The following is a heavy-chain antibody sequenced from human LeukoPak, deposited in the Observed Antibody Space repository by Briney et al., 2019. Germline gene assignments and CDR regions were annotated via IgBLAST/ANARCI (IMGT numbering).Heavy chain of an antibody. CDR2: MNPNSGKT. Sequence: GASVKVSCTASGYTFTSYDINWVRQATGQGLEWMGWMNPNSGKTGYAQKFQGRVTITRNTSISTAYMELSSLRSEDTAVYYCARGTLDTAMVHYYCYYYMDVWGKGTTVTVSS. D-gene: IGHD5-18*01. CDR1: GYTFTSYD. J-gene: IGHJ6*03. CDR3: ARGTLDTAMVHYYCYYYMDV. V-gene: IGHV1-8*01.